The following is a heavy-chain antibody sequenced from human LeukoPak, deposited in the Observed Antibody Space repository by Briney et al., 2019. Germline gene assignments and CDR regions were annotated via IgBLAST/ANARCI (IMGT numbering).Heavy chain of an antibody. CDR3: ARFSSSWYGDGAFDI. D-gene: IGHD6-13*01. Sequence: SENLSLTCTVSGGSVSSYYWSWIRQPPGKGLEWIGYIYYSGSTNYNPSLKSRVTISVDTSKNQFSLKLSSVTAADTAVYYCARFSSSWYGDGAFDIWGQGTMVTVSS. V-gene: IGHV4-59*02. J-gene: IGHJ3*02. CDR2: IYYSGST. CDR1: GGSVSSYY.